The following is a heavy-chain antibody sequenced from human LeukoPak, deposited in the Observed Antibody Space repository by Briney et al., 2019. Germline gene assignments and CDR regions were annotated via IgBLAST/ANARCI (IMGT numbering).Heavy chain of an antibody. D-gene: IGHD6-13*01. Sequence: GGSLRLSCAASGFTFSTYWMHWVRQAPGKGLVWVSRINTDGSSTLYADSVRGRFTISRDNAKKTLYLQMNSLRAEDTAMYYCAGSIAAADPYYYYYYMDVWGKGTTVTVSS. V-gene: IGHV3-74*01. CDR3: AGSIAAADPYYYYYYMDV. CDR1: GFTFSTYW. J-gene: IGHJ6*03. CDR2: INTDGSST.